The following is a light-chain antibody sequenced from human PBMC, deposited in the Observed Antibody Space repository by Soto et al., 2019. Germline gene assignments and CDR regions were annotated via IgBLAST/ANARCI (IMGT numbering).Light chain of an antibody. V-gene: IGKV3-15*01. CDR3: QQYNNWPRT. CDR2: DAS. J-gene: IGKJ1*01. CDR1: QSVSTN. Sequence: IVLTQSPATLSLSPGERVTLYCGASQSVSTNYVAWYQQKPGLAPRLLIYDASRRATGIPARFSGSGSGTEFTLTISSLQSEEFAVYYCQQYNNWPRTFGQGTKV.